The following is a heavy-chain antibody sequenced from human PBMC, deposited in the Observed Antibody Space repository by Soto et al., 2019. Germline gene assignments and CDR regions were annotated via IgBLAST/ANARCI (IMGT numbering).Heavy chain of an antibody. Sequence: PGESLKISCQASGYTFTKYWVGWVRQMPGKGLEWMGIIYPDDSDTRYSPSFQGHVTISADKSISTAYLQWSSLKASDSATYYCARRDMLTHYVYFDYRGQRTHVTVSS. D-gene: IGHD3-9*01. V-gene: IGHV5-51*01. CDR2: IYPDDSDT. CDR1: GYTFTKYW. CDR3: ARRDMLTHYVYFDY. J-gene: IGHJ4*02.